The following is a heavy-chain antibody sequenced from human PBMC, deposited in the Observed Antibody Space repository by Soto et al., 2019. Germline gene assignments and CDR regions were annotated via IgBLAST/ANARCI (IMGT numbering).Heavy chain of an antibody. J-gene: IGHJ4*02. CDR1: GGSFSGYY. V-gene: IGHV4-34*01. CDR3: ARVLGYCSGGSCYPLPPRFYYFDY. Sequence: SETLSLTCAVYGGSFSGYYWSWIRQPPGKGLEWIGEINHSGSTNYNPSLKSRVTISVDTSKNQFSLKLSSVTAADTAVYYCARVLGYCSGGSCYPLPPRFYYFDYWGQGTLVTVS. D-gene: IGHD2-15*01. CDR2: INHSGST.